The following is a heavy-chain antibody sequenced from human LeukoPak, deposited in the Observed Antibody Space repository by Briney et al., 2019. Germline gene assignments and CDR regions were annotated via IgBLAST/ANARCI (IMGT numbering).Heavy chain of an antibody. CDR3: AKESPQIGGFDY. D-gene: IGHD2/OR15-2a*01. CDR1: GFIFSNYG. J-gene: IGHJ4*02. Sequence: GGSLRLSCAASGFIFSNYGIHWVRQAPGKGLEWVAFIRYDGSNKYYADSVKGRFTISRDNSKNTLYLQMNSLRAEDTAVYYCAKESPQIGGFDYWGQGTLVTVSS. CDR2: IRYDGSNK. V-gene: IGHV3-30*02.